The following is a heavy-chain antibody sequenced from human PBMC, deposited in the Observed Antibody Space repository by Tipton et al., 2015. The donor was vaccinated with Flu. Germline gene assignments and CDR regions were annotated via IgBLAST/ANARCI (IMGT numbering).Heavy chain of an antibody. CDR2: IYKRGST. D-gene: IGHD3-10*01. CDR1: GINVSSNY. V-gene: IGHV3-53*01. CDR3: ARDLKADRPVPYF. J-gene: IGHJ4*02. Sequence: GSLRLTCVVSGINVSSNYMGWVRQAPGKGLEWVSTIYKRGSTYYADSVKGRFTISRDNAKKSLYLQMNGLRAEDTAMYYCARDLKADRPVPYFWGQGTLVTVSS.